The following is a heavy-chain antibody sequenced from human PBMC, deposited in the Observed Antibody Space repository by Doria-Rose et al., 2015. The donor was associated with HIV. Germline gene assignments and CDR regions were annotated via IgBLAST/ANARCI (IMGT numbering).Heavy chain of an antibody. CDR3: ARIKSSRWYHKYYFDF. Sequence: ESGPVLVKPTETLTLTCTVSGVSLSSPGMGVSWIRQPPGKALEWLANIFSDEERSYKTSLKSRLTISRGTSKSQVVLTMTDMDPMDTATYYCARIKSSRWYHKYYFDFWGQGTLVIVSA. V-gene: IGHV2-26*01. D-gene: IGHD6-13*01. J-gene: IGHJ4*02. CDR2: IFSDEER. CDR1: GVSLSSPGMG.